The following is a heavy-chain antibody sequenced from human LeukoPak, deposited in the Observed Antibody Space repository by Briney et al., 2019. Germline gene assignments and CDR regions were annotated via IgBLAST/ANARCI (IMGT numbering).Heavy chain of an antibody. CDR3: ARDLGPPSSVTHWYFDL. V-gene: IGHV1-3*01. CDR2: INAGNGNT. CDR1: GYTFTIYA. D-gene: IGHD2-21*02. Sequence: ASVKVSCKASGYTFTIYAMHWLRQAPGQRLEWMGWINAGNGNTKYSQKFQGRVTMTRNTSISTAYMELSSLRSEDTAVYYCARDLGPPSSVTHWYFDLWGRGTLVTVSS. J-gene: IGHJ2*01.